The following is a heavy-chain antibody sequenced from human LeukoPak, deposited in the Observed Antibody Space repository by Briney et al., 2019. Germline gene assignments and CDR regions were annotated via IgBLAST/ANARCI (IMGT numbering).Heavy chain of an antibody. Sequence: SETLSLTCTVSGCSISGYYWSWIRQPAGGVLECIGRIYSTGTTTYNASLRSRVTISVDQSKSQFSLKLTSVTAADTAVYYCARLEPANWGSGPDYWGQGTLVTVSS. D-gene: IGHD7-27*01. J-gene: IGHJ4*02. CDR1: GCSISGYY. CDR2: IYSTGTT. V-gene: IGHV4-4*07. CDR3: ARLEPANWGSGPDY.